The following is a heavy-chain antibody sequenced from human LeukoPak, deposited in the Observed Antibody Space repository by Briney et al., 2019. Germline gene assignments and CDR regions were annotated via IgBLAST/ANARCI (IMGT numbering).Heavy chain of an antibody. CDR1: GGSFSGYY. Sequence: PSETLSLTCAVYGGSFSGYYWSWIRQPPGKGLEWIGEINHSGSTNYNPSLKSRVTISVDTSKNQFSLKLSSVTAEDTAVYYCAKDTGSGYDYFSYYFDYWGQGTLVTVSS. CDR2: INHSGST. CDR3: AKDTGSGYDYFSYYFDY. D-gene: IGHD5-12*01. V-gene: IGHV4-34*01. J-gene: IGHJ4*02.